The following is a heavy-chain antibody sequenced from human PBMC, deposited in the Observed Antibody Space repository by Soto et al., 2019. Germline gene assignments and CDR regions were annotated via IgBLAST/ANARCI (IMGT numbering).Heavy chain of an antibody. CDR1: GYTFTNYA. Sequence: GASVKVSCKASGYTFTNYAIHWVLRAPGQGLECMGWINAGHGDTQYSQKFQGRVTFTRDTSASTAYMELSSLRFEDTAVYFCARAPLYSSRWQGRFDPWGQGTLVTVSS. CDR2: INAGHGDT. D-gene: IGHD4-4*01. V-gene: IGHV1-3*01. J-gene: IGHJ5*02. CDR3: ARAPLYSSRWQGRFDP.